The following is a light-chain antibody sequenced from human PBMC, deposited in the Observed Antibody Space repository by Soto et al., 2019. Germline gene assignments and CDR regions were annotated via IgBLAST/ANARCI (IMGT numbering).Light chain of an antibody. J-gene: IGKJ5*01. Sequence: AIRMTQSPSSLSASTGDRVTITCRASQGISSYLAWYQQKPGKAPKLLIYAASTLQSGVPSRFSGSGSGTDFTLTISCLQSEDFATYYCQQYYSYPGFGQGTRLEIK. V-gene: IGKV1-8*01. CDR3: QQYYSYPG. CDR1: QGISSY. CDR2: AAS.